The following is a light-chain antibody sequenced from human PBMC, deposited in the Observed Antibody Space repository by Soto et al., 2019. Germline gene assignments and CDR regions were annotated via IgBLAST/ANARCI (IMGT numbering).Light chain of an antibody. CDR1: QSLLHSNGYNY. V-gene: IGKV2-28*01. Sequence: DIVMTQSPLSLPVTPGEPASISCRSSQSLLHSNGYNYLDWYLQQPGQSPQLLSCLGSNRASGVPDRFSGSGSGTDFTLNISRVEAEDVGIYFCMQALHTAWTFGQGTKVEIK. CDR2: LGS. CDR3: MQALHTAWT. J-gene: IGKJ1*01.